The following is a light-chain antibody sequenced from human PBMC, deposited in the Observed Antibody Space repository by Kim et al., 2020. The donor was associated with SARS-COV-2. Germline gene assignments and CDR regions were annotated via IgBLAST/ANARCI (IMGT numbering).Light chain of an antibody. CDR3: QQTYTATLT. J-gene: IGKJ4*01. CDR1: QSISDY. CDR2: AAS. Sequence: DIQMTQSPSSLSAFVGDRVTITCRASQSISDYLNWYQHKPGKAPNLLIYAASTVQSGVPSRFAGSGSGTDFTLTITSLQPEDFATYFCQQTYTATLTFGGGTKVDIK. V-gene: IGKV1-39*01.